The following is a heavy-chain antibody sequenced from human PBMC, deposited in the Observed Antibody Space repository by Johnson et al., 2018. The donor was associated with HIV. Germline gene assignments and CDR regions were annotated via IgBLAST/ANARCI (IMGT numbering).Heavy chain of an antibody. J-gene: IGHJ3*02. CDR3: ARDEPTDDAFDI. CDR2: ISYDGSNK. CDR1: GFTFSSYA. V-gene: IGHV3-30-3*01. Sequence: VQLVESGGGVVRPGRSLRLSCAASGFTFSSYAMHWVRQAPGKGLEWVAVISYDGSNKYYADSVKGRFTISRDNSKNTLYLQMNSLRAEDTAVYYCARDEPTDDAFDIWGQGTMVTVSS.